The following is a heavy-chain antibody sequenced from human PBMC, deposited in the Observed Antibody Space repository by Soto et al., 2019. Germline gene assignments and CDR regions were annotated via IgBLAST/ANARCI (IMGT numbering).Heavy chain of an antibody. CDR1: GFTFSDHY. Sequence: GGSLRLSCGASGFTFSDHYMSWIRQAPGKGLEWISYISSSGTTTYYADSVKGRFTISRDNAESSLFLQMNSLRGEDTAVYYCARRPPANSNYYMDVWGQGTTVTV. CDR2: ISSSGTTT. J-gene: IGHJ6*02. CDR3: ARRPPANSNYYMDV. V-gene: IGHV3-11*01. D-gene: IGHD3-22*01.